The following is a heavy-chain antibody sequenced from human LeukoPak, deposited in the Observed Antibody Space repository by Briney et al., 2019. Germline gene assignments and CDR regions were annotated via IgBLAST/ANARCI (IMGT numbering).Heavy chain of an antibody. CDR1: GYTFTSYG. Sequence: ASVTVSCKASGYTFTSYGISWVRQAPGQGLEWMEWISAYNGNTNYAQKLQGRVTMTTDTSTSTAYMELMSLRSDDTAVYYCARDRSVYDILTGYYPSYFDYWGQGTLVTVSS. D-gene: IGHD3-9*01. V-gene: IGHV1-18*01. CDR2: ISAYNGNT. CDR3: ARDRSVYDILTGYYPSYFDY. J-gene: IGHJ4*02.